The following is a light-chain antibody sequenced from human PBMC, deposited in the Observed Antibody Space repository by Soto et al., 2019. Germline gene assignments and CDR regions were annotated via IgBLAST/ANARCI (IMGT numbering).Light chain of an antibody. CDR2: EVS. J-gene: IGLJ3*02. CDR3: TSYVVSDTGV. V-gene: IGLV2-8*01. CDR1: SSDVGAYKY. Sequence: QSALTQPPSASGSPGQSVTISCTGTSSDVGAYKYVSWYQQYPGKAPKLMIYEVSKRPSGVPARFSGSKSGNTASLTVSGLQSEDEADYYCTSYVVSDTGVFGGGTKLTVL.